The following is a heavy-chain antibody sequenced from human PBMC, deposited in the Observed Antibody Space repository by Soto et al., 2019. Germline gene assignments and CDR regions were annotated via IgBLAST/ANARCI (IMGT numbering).Heavy chain of an antibody. J-gene: IGHJ3*02. CDR3: ARVEMATIKGNAFDI. Sequence: GASVKGSCKASGYTFTSYYMYWVRQAPGQGLEWMGIINPSGGSTSYAQKFQGRVTMTRDTSTSTVYMELSSLRSEDTAVYYCARVEMATIKGNAFDIWGQGTMVTVSS. CDR2: INPSGGST. D-gene: IGHD5-12*01. CDR1: GYTFTSYY. V-gene: IGHV1-46*01.